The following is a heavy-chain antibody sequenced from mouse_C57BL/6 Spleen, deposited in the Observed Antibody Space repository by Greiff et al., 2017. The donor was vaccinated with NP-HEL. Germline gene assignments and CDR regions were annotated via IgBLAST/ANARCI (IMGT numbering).Heavy chain of an antibody. CDR3: ARWGTTVVAGVDY. D-gene: IGHD1-1*01. CDR2: IYPGSGNT. CDR1: GYTFTDYY. Sequence: VKLMESGAELVRPGASVKLSCKASGYTFTDYYINWVKQRPGQGLEWIARIYPGSGNTYYNEKFKGKATLTAEKSSSTAYMQLSSLTSEDSAVYFCARWGTTVVAGVDYWGQGTSVTVSS. J-gene: IGHJ4*01. V-gene: IGHV1-76*01.